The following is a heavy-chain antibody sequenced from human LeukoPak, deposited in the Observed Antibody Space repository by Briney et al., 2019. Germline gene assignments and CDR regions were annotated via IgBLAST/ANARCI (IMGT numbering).Heavy chain of an antibody. J-gene: IGHJ5*02. CDR2: INHSGST. CDR3: ARGAISELSTRKGHWFDP. D-gene: IGHD3-3*02. CDR1: GGSFSGYY. V-gene: IGHV4-34*01. Sequence: SETLSLTCAVYGGSFSGYYWSWIRQPPGKGLEWIGDINHSGSTNYNPSLKSRVTISVDTSKNHSSLKLSSVTAADTAVYYCARGAISELSTRKGHWFDPWGQGTLVTVSS.